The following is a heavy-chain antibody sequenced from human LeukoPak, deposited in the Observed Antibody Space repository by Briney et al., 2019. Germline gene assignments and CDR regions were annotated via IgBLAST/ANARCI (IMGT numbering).Heavy chain of an antibody. CDR3: AKAITMVRGPYNWFDP. D-gene: IGHD3-10*01. CDR2: ISGSGGST. J-gene: IGHJ5*02. V-gene: IGHV3-23*01. Sequence: PGGSLRLSCVASGFTFSTYGMSWVRQASGKGLEWVSAISGSGGSTYYADSVKGRFTISRDNSKNTLYLQMNSLRAEDTAVYYCAKAITMVRGPYNWFDPWGQGTLVTVSS. CDR1: GFTFSTYG.